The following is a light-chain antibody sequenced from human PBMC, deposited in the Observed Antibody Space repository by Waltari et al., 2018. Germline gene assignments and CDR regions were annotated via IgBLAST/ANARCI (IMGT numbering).Light chain of an antibody. CDR3: SSYTSSSTLNWV. V-gene: IGLV2-14*03. CDR2: DVS. CDR1: SSAVRGDSY. J-gene: IGLJ3*02. Sequence: QFAPTHPPSVPGPPGQSITISCTGTSSAVRGDSYLSWYQQHPGKSPKLMIYDVSKRPSGVSNRFSGSKSGNTASLTISGLQAEDEADYYCSSYTSSSTLNWVFGGGTKLTVL.